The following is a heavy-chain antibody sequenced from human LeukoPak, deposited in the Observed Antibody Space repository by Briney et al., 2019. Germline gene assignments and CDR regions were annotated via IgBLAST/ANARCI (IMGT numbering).Heavy chain of an antibody. V-gene: IGHV4-34*01. CDR3: ARGPSIAVAGTYLRPQLGFDY. CDR2: INHSGST. CDR1: GGSFSGYY. D-gene: IGHD6-19*01. Sequence: NPSETLSLTCAVYGGSFSGYYWSWIRQPPGKGLEWIGEINHSGSTNYNPSLKSRVTISVDTSKNQFSLKLSSVTAADTAVYYCARGPSIAVAGTYLRPQLGFDYWGQGTLVTVSS. J-gene: IGHJ4*02.